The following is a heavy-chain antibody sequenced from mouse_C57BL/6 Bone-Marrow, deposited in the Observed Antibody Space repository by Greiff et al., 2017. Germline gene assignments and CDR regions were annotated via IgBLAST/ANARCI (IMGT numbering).Heavy chain of an antibody. CDR3: ALSTMVTSFAY. Sequence: QVQLQQPGAELVMPGASVKLSCKASGYTFTSYWMHWVKQRPGQGLEWIGEIDPSDSYTNYNQKFKGKSTLTVDKSSSTAYMQLSSLTSEDSAVYYCALSTMVTSFAYWGQGTLVTASA. V-gene: IGHV1-69*01. J-gene: IGHJ3*01. D-gene: IGHD2-2*01. CDR1: GYTFTSYW. CDR2: IDPSDSYT.